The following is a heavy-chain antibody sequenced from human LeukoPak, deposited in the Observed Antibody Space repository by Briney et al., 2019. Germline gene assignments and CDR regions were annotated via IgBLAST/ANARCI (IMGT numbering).Heavy chain of an antibody. J-gene: IGHJ4*02. CDR1: GGSFSGYY. Sequence: SETLSLTCAVYGGSFSGYYWSWIRQPPGKGLEWIGEINHSGSTNYNPSLKSRVTISVDTSKNQFSLKLSSVTAADTAVYYCASSIRRFYYDSSGYYHWGQGTLVTVSS. CDR2: INHSGST. CDR3: ASSIRRFYYDSSGYYH. D-gene: IGHD3-22*01. V-gene: IGHV4-34*01.